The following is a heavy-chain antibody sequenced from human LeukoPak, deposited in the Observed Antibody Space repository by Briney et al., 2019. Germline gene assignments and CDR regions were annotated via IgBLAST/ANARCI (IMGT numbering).Heavy chain of an antibody. CDR2: ISYDGSNK. CDR3: AKATRSGYYEDFDY. J-gene: IGHJ4*02. V-gene: IGHV3-30*18. Sequence: GESLRLSCAASGFTFSSYGMHWVRQAPGKGLEWVAVISYDGSNKYYADSVKGRFTISRDNSKNTLYLQMNSLRAEDTAVYYCAKATRSGYYEDFDYWGQGTLVTVSS. D-gene: IGHD3-22*01. CDR1: GFTFSSYG.